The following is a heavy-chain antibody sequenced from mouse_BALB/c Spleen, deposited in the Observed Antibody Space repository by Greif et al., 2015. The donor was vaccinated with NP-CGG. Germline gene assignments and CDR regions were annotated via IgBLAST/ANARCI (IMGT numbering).Heavy chain of an antibody. CDR1: GYTFSSYW. J-gene: IGHJ2*01. Sequence: VQVVESGAELMKPGASVKISCKATGYTFSSYWIEWVKQRPGHGLEWIGEILPGSGSTNYNEKFKGKATFTADTSSNTAYMQLSSLTSEDSAVYYCARFNYYGSSYGFDYWGQGTTLTVSS. D-gene: IGHD1-1*01. V-gene: IGHV1-9*01. CDR2: ILPGSGST. CDR3: ARFNYYGSSYGFDY.